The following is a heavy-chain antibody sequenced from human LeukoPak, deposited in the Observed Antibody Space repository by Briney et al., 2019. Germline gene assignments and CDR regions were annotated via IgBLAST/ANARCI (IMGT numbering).Heavy chain of an antibody. CDR3: AAAGGVPAVAAD. D-gene: IGHD2-2*01. CDR2: IVVGSGNT. Sequence: SVKVSFKASGFTFTSSAMQWVRQARGQRLEWIGWIVVGSGNTNYAQKFQERVTITRDMSTSTAYMELSSLRSEDTAVYYCAAAGGVPAVAADWGQGTLVTVSS. J-gene: IGHJ4*02. CDR1: GFTFTSSA. V-gene: IGHV1-58*02.